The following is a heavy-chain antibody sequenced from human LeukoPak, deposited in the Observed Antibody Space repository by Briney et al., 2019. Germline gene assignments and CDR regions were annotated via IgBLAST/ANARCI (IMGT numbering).Heavy chain of an antibody. CDR2: INHSGST. J-gene: IGHJ4*02. CDR1: GGSFSGYY. CDR3: ARGRGLGY. Sequence: SETLSLTCAVYGGSFSGYYWSWIRQPPGKGLEWIGEINHSGSTNYNPSLKSRVTISVDTSKNQFSPKLSSVTAADTAVYYCARGRGLGYWGQGTLVTVSS. D-gene: IGHD3-16*01. V-gene: IGHV4-34*01.